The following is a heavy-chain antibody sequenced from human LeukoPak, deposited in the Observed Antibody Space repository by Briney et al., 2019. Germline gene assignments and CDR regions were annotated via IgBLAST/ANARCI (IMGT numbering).Heavy chain of an antibody. D-gene: IGHD3-16*01. CDR1: GYTFTSYY. CDR3: ARSGGPFLFGFDMDV. V-gene: IGHV1-46*01. J-gene: IGHJ6*02. CDR2: INPSGGST. Sequence: GASVKVSCKASGYTFTSYYMHWVRQAPGQGLEWMGIINPSGGSTSYAQKFQGRVTMTRDTSTSTVYMELSSLRSEDTAVYYCARSGGPFLFGFDMDVWGQGTTVTVSS.